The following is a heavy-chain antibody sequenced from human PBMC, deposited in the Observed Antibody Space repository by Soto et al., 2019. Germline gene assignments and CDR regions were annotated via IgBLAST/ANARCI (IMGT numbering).Heavy chain of an antibody. V-gene: IGHV4-61*01. Sequence: QVQLQESGPGLVKPSETLSLTCTVSGGSVSSGRYYWSWIRQPPGKGLEWIGYRYYSGLTNYSPSSRSRVAISIDTSKNQFSLILSSVTAADTAVYYCVRTPTSPRRFDSWGQGTLLTVSS. D-gene: IGHD2-15*01. CDR2: RYYSGLT. CDR1: GGSVSSGRYY. CDR3: VRTPTSPRRFDS. J-gene: IGHJ5*01.